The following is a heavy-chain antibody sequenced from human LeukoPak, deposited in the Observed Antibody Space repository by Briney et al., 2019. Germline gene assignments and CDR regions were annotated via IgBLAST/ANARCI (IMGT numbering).Heavy chain of an antibody. Sequence: SETLSLTCTVSGGSVSSYYWSWIRQPAGKGLEWIGRMYISASTDYDPSLKSRVTMSLDTSKNPLSLKLISVTAADTALYYCARDLLNGMDVWGQGTTVTVSS. CDR2: MYISAST. V-gene: IGHV4-4*07. D-gene: IGHD3-9*01. CDR1: GGSVSSYY. CDR3: ARDLLNGMDV. J-gene: IGHJ6*02.